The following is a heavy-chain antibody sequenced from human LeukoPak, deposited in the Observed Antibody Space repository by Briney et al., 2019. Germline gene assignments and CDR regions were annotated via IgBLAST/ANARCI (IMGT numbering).Heavy chain of an antibody. Sequence: GGSLRLSCAASGFTFSSYSMNWVRQAPGKGLEWVSSISSSSSYIYYADSVKGRFTISRDNAKNSLYLQMNSLRAEDTAVYYCARASRSSIAARRAPGANVDCWGQGTLVTVSS. CDR2: ISSSSSYI. J-gene: IGHJ4*02. CDR3: ARASRSSIAARRAPGANVDC. CDR1: GFTFSSYS. V-gene: IGHV3-21*01. D-gene: IGHD6-6*01.